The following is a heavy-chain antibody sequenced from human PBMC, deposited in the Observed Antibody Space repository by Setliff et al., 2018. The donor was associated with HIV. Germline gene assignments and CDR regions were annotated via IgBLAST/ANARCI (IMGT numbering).Heavy chain of an antibody. J-gene: IGHJ4*02. Sequence: PSETLSLTCTVSGGSISSGGYYWSWIRQHPGKGLEWIGYIYYSGSTYYNPSLKSRVTISVDTSKNQFSLKLSSVTAADTALYYCARWIVSGGSFPSFDSWGQGTLVTVSS. CDR3: ARWIVSGGSFPSFDS. CDR2: IYYSGST. CDR1: GGSISSGGYY. V-gene: IGHV4-31*03. D-gene: IGHD2-15*01.